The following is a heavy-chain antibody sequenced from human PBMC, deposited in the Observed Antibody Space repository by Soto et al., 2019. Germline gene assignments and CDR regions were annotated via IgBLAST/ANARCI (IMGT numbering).Heavy chain of an antibody. V-gene: IGHV3-74*01. CDR1: GFTFSSYW. CDR2: INSDGSST. Sequence: GSLRLSCAASGFTFSSYWMHWVRQAPGKGLVWVSRINSDGSSTSYADSVKGRFTISRDNAKNTLYLQMNSLRDEDTAVYYCARDGPYYYDSSGYYVHYFDYWGQGTLVTVSS. J-gene: IGHJ4*02. CDR3: ARDGPYYYDSSGYYVHYFDY. D-gene: IGHD3-22*01.